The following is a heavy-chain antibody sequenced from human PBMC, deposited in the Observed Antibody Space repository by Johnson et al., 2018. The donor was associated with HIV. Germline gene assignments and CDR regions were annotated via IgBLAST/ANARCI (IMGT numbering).Heavy chain of an antibody. D-gene: IGHD5-24*01. V-gene: IGHV3-30-3*01. CDR3: AREGRGYNYLGAFDI. CDR1: GVTFSTYA. Sequence: QVQLVESGGGGVQPGRSLRLSCVVSGVTFSTYAMHRVRQAPGKGLEWVAVMSYDGSNKYYADFVKGRFTIYRDNSKNTLSLQMDSLRPEDTAVYYCAREGRGYNYLGAFDIWGQGTMVTVSS. J-gene: IGHJ3*02. CDR2: MSYDGSNK.